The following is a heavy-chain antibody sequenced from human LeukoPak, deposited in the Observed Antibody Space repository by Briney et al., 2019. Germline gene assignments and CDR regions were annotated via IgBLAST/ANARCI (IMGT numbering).Heavy chain of an antibody. D-gene: IGHD2-15*01. J-gene: IGHJ4*02. CDR3: AKDTTHGWSDY. V-gene: IGHV3-30*18. CDR1: GFTFSSFE. Sequence: GGSLRLSCAASGFTFSSFEMNWVRQAPGKGLEWVAGISFDGRNKFYADSVKGRFTISRDDSKNMLALQMNSLRPEDTAVYYCAKDTTHGWSDYWGQGTLVTVSS. CDR2: ISFDGRNK.